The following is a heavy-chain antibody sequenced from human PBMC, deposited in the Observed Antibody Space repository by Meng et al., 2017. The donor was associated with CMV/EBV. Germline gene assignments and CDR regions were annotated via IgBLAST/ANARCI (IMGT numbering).Heavy chain of an antibody. V-gene: IGHV3-49*04. J-gene: IGHJ4*02. Sequence: SLKISCTASGFTFGDYPMTWVRQAPGKGLEWVGFIRSKAYGGTTEYAASVKGRFTISRDDSKSSAYLQMNSLKTEDTAVYYCTREYELGYCSSTSCPYFDYWGQGTLVTVSS. CDR3: TREYELGYCSSTSCPYFDY. CDR2: IRSKAYGGTT. CDR1: GFTFGDYP. D-gene: IGHD2-2*01.